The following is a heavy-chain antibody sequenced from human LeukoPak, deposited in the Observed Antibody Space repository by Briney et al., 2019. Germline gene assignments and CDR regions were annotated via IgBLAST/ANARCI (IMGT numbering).Heavy chain of an antibody. J-gene: IGHJ3*02. CDR1: GGSFSISSYY. V-gene: IGHV4-39*01. D-gene: IGHD3-10*01. CDR2: IYYSGST. Sequence: PSETLSLTCTVSGGSFSISSYYWGWIRQPPGKGLEWIANIYYSGSTYYNPSLKNRVTISISTSKNQFSLKLTSVTAADAALYFCARRAKSRAFDIWGQGTMVTVS. CDR3: ARRAKSRAFDI.